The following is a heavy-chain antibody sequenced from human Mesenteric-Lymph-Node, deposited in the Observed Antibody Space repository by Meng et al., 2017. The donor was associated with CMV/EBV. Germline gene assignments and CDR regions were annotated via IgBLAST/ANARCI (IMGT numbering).Heavy chain of an antibody. J-gene: IGHJ3*01. CDR2: IYYSGST. CDR1: VSVSNGLYY. V-gene: IGHV4-61*01. CDR3: AREPYSDYGRGDAFDV. Sequence: VSVSNGLYYWSWIRQSPGKGLEWIGYIYYSGSTNYGPSLKNRITISLDTSKNQFSLKLSSMTAADTAVYYCAREPYSDYGRGDAFDVWGQGTMVTVSS. D-gene: IGHD5-12*01.